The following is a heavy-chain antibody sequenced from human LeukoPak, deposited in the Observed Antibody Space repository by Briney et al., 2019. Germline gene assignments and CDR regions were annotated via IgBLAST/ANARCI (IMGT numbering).Heavy chain of an antibody. J-gene: IGHJ3*02. V-gene: IGHV3-53*01. CDR3: ARGHNWNDRGAFDI. CDR1: GFTVSSNY. CDR2: IYSGGST. Sequence: PGGSLRLSCAASGFTVSSNYMSWVRQAPGKGLEWVSSIYSGGSTYYADSVKGRFTISRDSSKNTLYLQMSSLRAEDTAVYYCARGHNWNDRGAFDIWGQGTRVTVSS. D-gene: IGHD1-1*01.